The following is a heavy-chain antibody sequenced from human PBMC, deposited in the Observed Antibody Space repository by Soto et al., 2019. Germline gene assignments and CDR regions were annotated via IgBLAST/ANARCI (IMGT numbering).Heavy chain of an antibody. Sequence: QVQLVQSGAEVKKPGSSVKVSCKASGGTFSSYAISWVRQAPGQGLEWMGGIIPIFGTANYAQKFQGRVTITADESTSTAYMELSSLRSEDTAVYYCARRYCSSTSCYAGYPNYYYGMDVWGQGTTVTVSS. D-gene: IGHD2-2*01. CDR3: ARRYCSSTSCYAGYPNYYYGMDV. CDR2: IIPIFGTA. V-gene: IGHV1-69*01. CDR1: GGTFSSYA. J-gene: IGHJ6*02.